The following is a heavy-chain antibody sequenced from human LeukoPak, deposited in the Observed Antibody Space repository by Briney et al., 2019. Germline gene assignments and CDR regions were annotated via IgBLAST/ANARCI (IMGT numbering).Heavy chain of an antibody. CDR1: GFPFSDYY. J-gene: IGHJ6*03. CDR2: ISSSGTTI. V-gene: IGHV3-11*01. Sequence: GGSLRLSCAASGFPFSDYYMSWIRQAPGKGLEWVSYISSSGTTIDYADSVKGRFTISRDNAKNSLFLQMNSLRVEDTAVYYCARPTRDYYYYYMDVWGKGTTVTISS. CDR3: ARPTRDYYYYYMDV.